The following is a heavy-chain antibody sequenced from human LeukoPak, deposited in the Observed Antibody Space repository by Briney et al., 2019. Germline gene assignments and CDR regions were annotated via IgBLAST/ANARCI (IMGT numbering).Heavy chain of an antibody. J-gene: IGHJ4*02. Sequence: GGSLRLSCAASGFTFSSYGMHWVRQAPGKGLEWVAVISYDGSNKYYADSVKGRFTISRDNSKNTLYLQMNSLRAEDTAVYYCARVGEDYYDSSGYFDYWGQGTLVTVSS. CDR1: GFTFSSYG. D-gene: IGHD3-22*01. V-gene: IGHV3-30*03. CDR3: ARVGEDYYDSSGYFDY. CDR2: ISYDGSNK.